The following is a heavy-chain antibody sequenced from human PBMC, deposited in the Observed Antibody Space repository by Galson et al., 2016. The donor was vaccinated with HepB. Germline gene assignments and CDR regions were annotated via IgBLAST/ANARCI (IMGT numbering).Heavy chain of an antibody. Sequence: SLRLSCAASGFTFGSYSMHWVRQAPGKGLEWVAVISYDGSNKYYADSEKGRFTISRDNSKNTLYMQMNSLRAEDTAVYYCAREDYGDNGYFDYWARGTLVTVSS. CDR1: GFTFGSYS. V-gene: IGHV3-30*04. CDR2: ISYDGSNK. J-gene: IGHJ4*02. D-gene: IGHD4-17*01. CDR3: AREDYGDNGYFDY.